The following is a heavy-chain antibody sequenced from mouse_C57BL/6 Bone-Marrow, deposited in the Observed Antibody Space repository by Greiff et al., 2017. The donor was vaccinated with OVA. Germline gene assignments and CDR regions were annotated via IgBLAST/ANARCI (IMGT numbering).Heavy chain of an antibody. CDR3: AAYCYGCDY. Sequence: EVHLVESGGGLVKPGGSLKLSCAASGFTFSDYGMHWVRQAPEKGLEWVAYISSGRSTIYYADTVTGRFTLSRDNAKNTLFLQMTSLRSEDTAMYYCAAYCYGCDYWGQGTTLTVSS. CDR2: ISSGRSTI. D-gene: IGHD1-1*01. CDR1: GFTFSDYG. J-gene: IGHJ2*01. V-gene: IGHV5-17*01.